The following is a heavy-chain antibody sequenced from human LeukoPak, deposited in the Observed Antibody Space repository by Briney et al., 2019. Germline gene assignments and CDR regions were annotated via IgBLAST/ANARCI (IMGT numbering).Heavy chain of an antibody. J-gene: IGHJ5*02. Sequence: ASVKVSCKASGYTFTSYGISWVRQAPGQGLEWMGWISAYNGNTNYAQKLQGRVTMTTDTSTSTAYMELRSLRSDDTAVYYCARGPRIVGATNWFDPWGQGTLVTVSS. V-gene: IGHV1-18*01. D-gene: IGHD1-26*01. CDR1: GYTFTSYG. CDR3: ARGPRIVGATNWFDP. CDR2: ISAYNGNT.